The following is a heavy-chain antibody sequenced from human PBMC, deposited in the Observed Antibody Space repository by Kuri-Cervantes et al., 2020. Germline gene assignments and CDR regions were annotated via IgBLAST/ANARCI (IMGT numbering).Heavy chain of an antibody. V-gene: IGHV1-2*02. J-gene: IGHJ6*02. D-gene: IGHD6-13*01. CDR2: VHSNNGGT. CDR1: GYTFTDYF. CDR3: ARDSFEAAGTRYYYGMDV. Sequence: ASVKVSCKATGYTFTDYFIHWVREAPGQGLEWMGWVHSNNGGTNYAQKFQGRVTMTRDTSISTAYMDLSGLRADDTAVYYCARDSFEAAGTRYYYGMDVWGQGTTVTVSS.